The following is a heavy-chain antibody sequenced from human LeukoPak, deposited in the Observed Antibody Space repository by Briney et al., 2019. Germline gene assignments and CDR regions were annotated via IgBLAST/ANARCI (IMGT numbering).Heavy chain of an antibody. D-gene: IGHD3-16*01. J-gene: IGHJ5*02. Sequence: SETLSLTCTVSGGSISSSSYYWGRIRQPPGKGLEWIGSIYYSGSTYYNPSLKSRVTISVDTSRNQFSLKLSSVTAADTAVYYCARDWGDYAVQFWFDPWGQGTLVTVSS. CDR1: GGSISSSSYY. CDR2: IYYSGST. CDR3: ARDWGDYAVQFWFDP. V-gene: IGHV4-39*07.